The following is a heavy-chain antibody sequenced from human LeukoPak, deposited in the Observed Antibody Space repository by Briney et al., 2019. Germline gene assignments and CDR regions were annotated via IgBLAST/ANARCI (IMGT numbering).Heavy chain of an antibody. CDR1: GYTFTSYG. D-gene: IGHD3-10*01. J-gene: IGHJ4*02. CDR2: ISAYNGNT. V-gene: IGHV1-18*04. Sequence: ASVKVSCKASGYTFTSYGISWVRQAPGQGLEWMGWISAYNGNTNYAQKLQGRVTMTTDTSTSTAYMELRSLRSDDTAVCYCARDGDYYGSGTVSDYWGQGTLVTVSS. CDR3: ARDGDYYGSGTVSDY.